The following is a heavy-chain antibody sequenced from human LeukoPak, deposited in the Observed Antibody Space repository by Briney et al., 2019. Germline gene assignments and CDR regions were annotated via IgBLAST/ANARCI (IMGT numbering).Heavy chain of an antibody. Sequence: PGGSLRLSCAASGFTFSSNGMHWVRQAPGKGLEWVAVISYDGGNKYYADSVKGRFTISRDNSKNTLYLQMNSLRDEDTAVYYCAKEGPFAGRYYFDYWGQGTLVTVSS. D-gene: IGHD1-26*01. CDR2: ISYDGGNK. CDR1: GFTFSSNG. CDR3: AKEGPFAGRYYFDY. V-gene: IGHV3-30*18. J-gene: IGHJ4*02.